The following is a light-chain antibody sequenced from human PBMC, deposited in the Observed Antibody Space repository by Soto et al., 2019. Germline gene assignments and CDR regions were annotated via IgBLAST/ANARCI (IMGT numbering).Light chain of an antibody. V-gene: IGKV1-5*03. CDR3: QQYDSSST. CDR1: QNIRSW. CDR2: KAS. J-gene: IGKJ4*02. Sequence: DIQMTQSPSTLSASVGDRVTITCRASQNIRSWLAWYQQKPGKAPRLLIHKASSLESGVPSRFSGSGSGTEFTLTISSLQPDDSATYYCQQYDSSSTFGGGTKVDIK.